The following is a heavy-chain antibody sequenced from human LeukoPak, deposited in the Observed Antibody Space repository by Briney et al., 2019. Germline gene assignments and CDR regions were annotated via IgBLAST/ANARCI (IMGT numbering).Heavy chain of an antibody. CDR1: GFTFSDYY. CDR3: ARDLRWLQPFDY. V-gene: IGHV3-11*01. Sequence: VGSLRLSCAASGFTFSDYYMSWIRQAPGKGLEWVSYISSSGSTIYYADSVKGRFTISRDNAKNSLYLQMNSLRAEGTAVYYCARDLRWLQPFDYWGQGTLVTVSS. J-gene: IGHJ4*02. CDR2: ISSSGSTI. D-gene: IGHD5-24*01.